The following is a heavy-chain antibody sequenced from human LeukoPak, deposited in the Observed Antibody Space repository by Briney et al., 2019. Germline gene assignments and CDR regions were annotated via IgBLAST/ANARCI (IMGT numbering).Heavy chain of an antibody. D-gene: IGHD3-16*01. V-gene: IGHV4-31*03. J-gene: IGHJ5*02. CDR2: IYYSGST. CDR1: GGSISSGGYY. Sequence: SQTLSLTCTVSGGSISSGGYYWSWIRQHPGKGLEWIGYIYYSGSTYYNPSLKSRVTISVDTSKNQFSLKLSSVTAADTAVYYCARDSLLTRTFDPWGQGTLVTGSS. CDR3: ARDSLLTRTFDP.